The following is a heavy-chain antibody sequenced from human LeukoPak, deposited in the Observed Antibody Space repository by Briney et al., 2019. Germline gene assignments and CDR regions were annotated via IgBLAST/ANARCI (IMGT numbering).Heavy chain of an antibody. CDR3: ARDGVATTGMAFDI. D-gene: IGHD5-12*01. V-gene: IGHV4-34*01. J-gene: IGHJ3*02. CDR2: INHSGST. CDR1: GGSFSGYY. Sequence: PSETLSLTCAVYGGSFSGYYWSWIRQPPGKGLEWIGEINHSGSTYYNPSLKSRVTISVDTSKNQFSLKLSSVTAADTAVYYCARDGVATTGMAFDIWGQGTMVTVSS.